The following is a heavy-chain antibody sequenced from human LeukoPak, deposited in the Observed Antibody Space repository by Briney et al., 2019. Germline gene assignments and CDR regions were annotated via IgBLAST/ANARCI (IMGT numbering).Heavy chain of an antibody. V-gene: IGHV3-11*01. CDR2: IRSGDSSTI. CDR1: GFSFSDYY. D-gene: IGHD2-2*01. J-gene: IGHJ6*02. Sequence: GGSLRLSYAASGFSFSDYYMSWVRQAPGKGLEWVSYIRSGDSSTIYYADSVKGRFTISRDNAKNSLYLQMSSLRAEDTAVYYCARAMRAYYYYYAMDVWGQGTTVTVSS. CDR3: ARAMRAYYYYYAMDV.